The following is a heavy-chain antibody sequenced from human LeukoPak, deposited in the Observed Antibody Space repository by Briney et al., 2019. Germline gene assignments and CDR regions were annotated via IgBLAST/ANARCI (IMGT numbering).Heavy chain of an antibody. J-gene: IGHJ3*01. D-gene: IGHD5-24*01. Sequence: GGSLRLSCAASGFNFRDAAMTWVRQAPGKGLELVSLISLSGDNSYYADSVKGRFTISRDNSKNTLSLQMNSLRVEDTAIYYCAKDIQLSTWGLGTMVTVSS. V-gene: IGHV3-23*01. CDR2: ISLSGDNS. CDR3: AKDIQLST. CDR1: GFNFRDAA.